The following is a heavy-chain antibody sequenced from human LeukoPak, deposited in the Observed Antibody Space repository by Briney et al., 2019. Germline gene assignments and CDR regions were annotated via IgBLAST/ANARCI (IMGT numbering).Heavy chain of an antibody. V-gene: IGHV3-7*01. CDR2: IKQDGSEK. CDR3: ARVVSEWEPTWLDY. CDR1: GFTFSSYW. J-gene: IGHJ4*02. Sequence: GGSLRLSCAASGFTFSSYWMSWVRQAPGKGLEWVANIKQDGSEKYYMDSVKGRFTISRDNSKNTLYLQMNSLRAEDTAVYYCARVVSEWEPTWLDYWGQGTLVTVSS. D-gene: IGHD1-26*01.